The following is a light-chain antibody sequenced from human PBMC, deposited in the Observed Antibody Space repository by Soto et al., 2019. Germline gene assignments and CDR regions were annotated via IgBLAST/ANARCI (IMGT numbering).Light chain of an antibody. Sequence: EIVLTQSPGTLSLSPGERATLSCRASQSVSSSYLAWYQQKPGQAPSLLIYGASSRATGIPDRFSGSGSGTDFTLTISRLEPEDFAVYYCHQYVSSPLTFGQGTKVEIK. CDR3: HQYVSSPLT. CDR1: QSVSSSY. CDR2: GAS. J-gene: IGKJ1*01. V-gene: IGKV3-20*01.